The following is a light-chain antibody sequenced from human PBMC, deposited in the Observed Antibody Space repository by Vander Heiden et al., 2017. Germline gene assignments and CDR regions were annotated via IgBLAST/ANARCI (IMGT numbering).Light chain of an antibody. CDR3: QQYKNWPRT. V-gene: IGKV3-15*01. Sequence: IVMTQSPATLSVSPGERATPSGRGSQSVNNNLALYQQKPGQAPRLLIYGASTRAIGIPARFSGSESGTEFTLTISSLQSEDFAVYYCQQYKNWPRTFGQGTKVEIK. CDR1: QSVNNN. CDR2: GAS. J-gene: IGKJ1*01.